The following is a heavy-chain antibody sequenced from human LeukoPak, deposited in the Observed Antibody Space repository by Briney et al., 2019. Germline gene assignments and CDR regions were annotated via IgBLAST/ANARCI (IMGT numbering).Heavy chain of an antibody. Sequence: AESLKISCKGSRYKVFAYCIGAGREMPGKGLEWMGIIYPADSDTRYSPSCQGQVTISVDKSISTAYLHWTSLKASDSAMYYCARQSVESRGYIDYWGQGTLVTVSS. CDR1: RYKVFAYC. J-gene: IGHJ4*02. V-gene: IGHV5-51*01. D-gene: IGHD6-13*01. CDR3: ARQSVESRGYIDY. CDR2: IYPADSDT.